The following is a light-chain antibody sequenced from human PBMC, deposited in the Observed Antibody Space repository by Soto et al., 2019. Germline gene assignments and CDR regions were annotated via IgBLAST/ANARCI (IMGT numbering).Light chain of an antibody. J-gene: IGKJ1*01. CDR2: KAS. CDR1: QTISSW. CDR3: PHYNSYSEA. V-gene: IGKV1-5*03. Sequence: DIQMTQSPSTLSGSVGDRVTITCRASQTISSWLAWYQQKPGKAPKLLIYKASTLKSGVPSSFSGSGSGTESTLTISSLQPDDFAPYYCPHYNSYSEAFGQGTKVELK.